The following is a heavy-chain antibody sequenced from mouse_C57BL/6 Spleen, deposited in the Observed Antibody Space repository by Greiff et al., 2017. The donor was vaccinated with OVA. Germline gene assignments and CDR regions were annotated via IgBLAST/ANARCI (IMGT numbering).Heavy chain of an antibody. J-gene: IGHJ2*01. CDR3: TREATVVAKPFFDY. D-gene: IGHD1-1*01. CDR1: GFTFSSYA. CDR2: ISSGGDYI. Sequence: EVMLVESGEGLVKPGGSLKLSCAASGFTFSSYAMSWVRQTPEKRLEWVAYISSGGDYIYYADTVKGRFTISRDNARNTLYLQMSSLKSEDTAMYYCTREATVVAKPFFDYWGQGTTLTVSS. V-gene: IGHV5-9-1*02.